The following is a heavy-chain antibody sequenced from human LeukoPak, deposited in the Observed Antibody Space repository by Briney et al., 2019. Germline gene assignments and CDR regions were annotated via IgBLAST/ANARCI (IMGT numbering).Heavy chain of an antibody. Sequence: ASVKVSCKASGYTFTSYAMNWVRQAPGQGLEWMGWINTNTGNPTYAQGFTGRFVFSLDTSVSTAYLQISSLKAEDTAVYYCARDGCSSTSCYVTFYYGMDVWGQGTTVTVSS. CDR3: ARDGCSSTSCYVTFYYGMDV. J-gene: IGHJ6*02. D-gene: IGHD2-2*01. CDR2: INTNTGNP. CDR1: GYTFTSYA. V-gene: IGHV7-4-1*02.